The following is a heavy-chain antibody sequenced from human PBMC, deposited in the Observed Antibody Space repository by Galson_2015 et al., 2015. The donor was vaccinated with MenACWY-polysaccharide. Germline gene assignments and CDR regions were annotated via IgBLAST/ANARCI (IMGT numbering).Heavy chain of an antibody. D-gene: IGHD1-26*01. Sequence: SLRLSCAASGFTFSSYGMSWVRQAPGKGLEWVSSISGSGGSTFYADSVKGRFTISRDNSKNTLSLQVNSLRAGDTAKYYSAKDLRVGATAGSELDFWGQGTLVTVSS. CDR3: AKDLRVGATAGSELDF. V-gene: IGHV3-23*01. CDR2: ISGSGGST. CDR1: GFTFSSYG. J-gene: IGHJ4*02.